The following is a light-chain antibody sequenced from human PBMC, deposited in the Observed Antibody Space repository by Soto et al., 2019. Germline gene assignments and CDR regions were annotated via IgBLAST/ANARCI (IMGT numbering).Light chain of an antibody. Sequence: EIVMTQSPATLSLSPGERATLSCRASQSVNSNLAWYQQKAGQAPRLLIYGTSTRATGIPAMFSGSGSGTDFTLTISSLQFEDFAVYYCQQYNNWPRTFGQGTKVEIK. J-gene: IGKJ1*01. CDR1: QSVNSN. V-gene: IGKV3-15*01. CDR2: GTS. CDR3: QQYNNWPRT.